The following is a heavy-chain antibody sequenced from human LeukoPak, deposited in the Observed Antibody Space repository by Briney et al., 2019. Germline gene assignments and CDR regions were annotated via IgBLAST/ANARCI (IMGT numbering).Heavy chain of an antibody. CDR2: ISYDGSNK. V-gene: IGHV3-30*04. D-gene: IGHD4-23*01. J-gene: IGHJ6*03. CDR3: ARDGGDYYMDV. CDR1: GFTFSSYA. Sequence: GGSLRLSCAASGFTFSSYAMHWVRQAPGKGLEWVAVISYDGSNKYYADSVKGRFTISRDNSKNTLYLKMNSLTAEDTAVYYCARDGGDYYMDVWGKGTTVTVSS.